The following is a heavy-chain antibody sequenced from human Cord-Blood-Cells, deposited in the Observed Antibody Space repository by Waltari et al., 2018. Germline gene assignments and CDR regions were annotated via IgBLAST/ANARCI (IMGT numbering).Heavy chain of an antibody. D-gene: IGHD6-6*01. Sequence: QVQLQQWGAGLLKPSETLSLTCAVYGGSFSGYYWSWIRQPPGKGLDWIGEINHSGSTNSNPSLKRRVTISVDTSKTQFSLKLSSVTAADTAVYYCARGGEQLIYWYFDLWGRGTLVTVSS. CDR1: GGSFSGYY. V-gene: IGHV4-34*01. CDR3: ARGGEQLIYWYFDL. J-gene: IGHJ2*01. CDR2: INHSGST.